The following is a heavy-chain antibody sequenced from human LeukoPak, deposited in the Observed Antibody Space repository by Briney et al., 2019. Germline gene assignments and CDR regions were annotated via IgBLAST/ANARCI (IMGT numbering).Heavy chain of an antibody. V-gene: IGHV3-23*01. CDR1: GFTLTSYA. J-gene: IGHJ4*02. D-gene: IGHD2-15*01. CDR3: AKNRGGVWYPVDY. Sequence: GGSLRLSCTAAGFTLTSYAMSWVRQAPGKGLEWVSAISGGYAGTYYADSVKGRFTISRDNSKNTLYLQMNSLRAEDTAVYYCAKNRGGVWYPVDYWGQGTLVTVSS. CDR2: ISGGYAGT.